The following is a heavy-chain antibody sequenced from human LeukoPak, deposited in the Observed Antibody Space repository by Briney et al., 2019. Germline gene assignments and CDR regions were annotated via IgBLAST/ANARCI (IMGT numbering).Heavy chain of an antibody. CDR2: INPSGGST. V-gene: IGHV1-46*01. CDR1: GYTFTSYY. J-gene: IGHJ6*03. Sequence: ASVKVSCQASGYTFTSYYMHWVRQAPGQGLEWMGIINPSGGSTSYAQKFQGRVTMTRDTSTSTVYMELSSLRSEDTAVYYCARGVSGSYYYYYMDVWGKGTTVTVSS. CDR3: ARGVSGSYYYYYMDV. D-gene: IGHD1-26*01.